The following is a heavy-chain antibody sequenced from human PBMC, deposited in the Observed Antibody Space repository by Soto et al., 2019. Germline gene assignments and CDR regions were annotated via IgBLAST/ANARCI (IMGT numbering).Heavy chain of an antibody. V-gene: IGHV3-7*01. Sequence: GGSLRLSCAASGFTFSSYWMIWVRQAPGKGLEWVANIKQDGSEKYYVDSVKGRFTISRDNAKNSLYLQMNSLRAEDTAVYYCARYERSSGWTRGNAFDIWGQGTMVTVSS. CDR2: IKQDGSEK. J-gene: IGHJ3*02. CDR3: ARYERSSGWTRGNAFDI. CDR1: GFTFSSYW. D-gene: IGHD6-19*01.